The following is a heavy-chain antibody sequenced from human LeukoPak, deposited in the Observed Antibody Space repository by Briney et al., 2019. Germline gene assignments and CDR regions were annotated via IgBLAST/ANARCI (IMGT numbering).Heavy chain of an antibody. Sequence: SVKVSCKASGGTFSSYAISWVRQAPGQGLEWMGGIIPIFGTANYAQKFQGRVTITADESTSTAYMEPSSLRSEDTAVYYCARAGGYDFWGGYPIYYYYYMDVWGKGTTVTVSS. V-gene: IGHV1-69*01. CDR3: ARAGGYDFWGGYPIYYYYYMDV. J-gene: IGHJ6*03. D-gene: IGHD3-3*01. CDR1: GGTFSSYA. CDR2: IIPIFGTA.